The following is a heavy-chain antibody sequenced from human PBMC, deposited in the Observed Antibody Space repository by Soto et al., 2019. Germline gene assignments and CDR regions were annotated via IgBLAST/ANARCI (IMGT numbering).Heavy chain of an antibody. J-gene: IGHJ6*03. CDR1: GFTFSSYW. CDR2: INSDGSST. D-gene: IGHD2-15*01. Sequence: GGSLRLSCAASGFTFSSYWMQWVRQAPGKGLVWVSRINSDGSSTSYADSVKGRFTISRDNAKNTLYLQMNSLRAEDTAVYYCARPATLSQYYYYMDVWGKGTTVTVSS. V-gene: IGHV3-74*01. CDR3: ARPATLSQYYYYMDV.